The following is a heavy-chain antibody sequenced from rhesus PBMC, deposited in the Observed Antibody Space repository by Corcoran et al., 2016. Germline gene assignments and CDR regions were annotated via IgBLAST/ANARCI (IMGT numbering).Heavy chain of an antibody. Sequence: QVQLQESGPGVVKPSETLSLTCAVSGGSISDNYRWSWIRQPPGKGLEWIGFTYGSSTKTNYNPSLKSRITISKEMSKNQFSLKLCSVTAADTAVYFCAREDVVVLRFWGQGVLVTVSS. V-gene: IGHV4S10*01. D-gene: IGHD2-15*01. CDR2: TYGSSTKT. J-gene: IGHJ4*01. CDR3: AREDVVVLRF. CDR1: GGSISDNYR.